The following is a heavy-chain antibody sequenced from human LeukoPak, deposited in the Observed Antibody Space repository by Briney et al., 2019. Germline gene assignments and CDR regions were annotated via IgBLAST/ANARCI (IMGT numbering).Heavy chain of an antibody. D-gene: IGHD6-19*01. V-gene: IGHV3-48*03. J-gene: IGHJ4*02. CDR2: ISSSGSTI. CDR3: ATDSSGWYPLDY. CDR1: GFTFSSYE. Sequence: GGSLRLSCAASGFTFSSYEMNWVRQAPGKGLEWVSYISSSGSTIYYADSVKGRFTISRDNAKNSLYLQMNSLRAEDTAVYYCATDSSGWYPLDYWGQGTLVTVSS.